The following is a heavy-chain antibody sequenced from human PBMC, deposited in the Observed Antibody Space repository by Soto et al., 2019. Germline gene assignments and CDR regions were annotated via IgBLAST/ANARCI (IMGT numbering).Heavy chain of an antibody. V-gene: IGHV4-59*01. Sequence: PSETLSLTCTVSGGSISTYYWSWIRQPPGKELEWIGYIYYSGSTSYDPSLKGRVIISVDTSKNQFSLMLASMTPADTAVYYCARVRDGQSPYCYIDYWGQGTLVTSPQ. J-gene: IGHJ4*02. D-gene: IGHD1-26*01. CDR3: ARVRDGQSPYCYIDY. CDR1: GGSISTYY. CDR2: IYYSGST.